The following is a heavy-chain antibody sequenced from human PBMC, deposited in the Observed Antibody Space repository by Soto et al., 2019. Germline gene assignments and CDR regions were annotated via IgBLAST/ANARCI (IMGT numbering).Heavy chain of an antibody. CDR1: GFTFSSYA. D-gene: IGHD6-19*01. CDR2: ISGGGDNT. V-gene: IGHV3-23*01. Sequence: EVQLLESGGDLVQPGGSLRLSCAASGFTFSSYAMSWVRQAPGKGLEWVSDISGGGDNTYYADSVRGRFTISRDNSKNTRYLQKKSLRAEETAKYYCAKDRLSSGSGVRFDPWGQGTLVIVSS. J-gene: IGHJ5*02. CDR3: AKDRLSSGSGVRFDP.